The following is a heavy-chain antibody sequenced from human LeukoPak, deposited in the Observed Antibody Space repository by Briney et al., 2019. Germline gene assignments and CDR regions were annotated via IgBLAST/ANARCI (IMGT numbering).Heavy chain of an antibody. CDR3: ATGTYYYDSSGYYAETGFDY. CDR2: ISYDGSNK. D-gene: IGHD3-22*01. CDR1: GFTFSSYA. J-gene: IGHJ4*02. V-gene: IGHV3-30*04. Sequence: PGRSLRLSCAASGFTFSSYAMHWVRQAPGKGLEWVAVISYDGSNKYYADSVKGRFTISRDNSKNTLYLQMNSLRAEDTAVYYCATGTYYYDSSGYYAETGFDYWGQGTLVTVSS.